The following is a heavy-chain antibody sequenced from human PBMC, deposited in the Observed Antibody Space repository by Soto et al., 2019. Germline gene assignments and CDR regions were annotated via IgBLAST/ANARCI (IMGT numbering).Heavy chain of an antibody. CDR3: ARAAGRWYQRLAPRFYGMDV. J-gene: IGHJ6*02. CDR1: GSTFTSYG. V-gene: IGHV1-18*04. D-gene: IGHD2-2*01. CDR2: ISAYNGNT. Sequence: ASVKVSCKASGSTFTSYGISWVRQAPGQGLEWMGWISAYNGNTNYAQKLQGRVTMTTDTSTSTAYMELRSLRSDDTAVYYCARAAGRWYQRLAPRFYGMDVWGQGTTVTVSS.